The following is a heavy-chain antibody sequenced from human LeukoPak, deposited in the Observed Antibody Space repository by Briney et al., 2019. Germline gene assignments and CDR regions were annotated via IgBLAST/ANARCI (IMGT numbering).Heavy chain of an antibody. CDR1: GLTFNNFA. Sequence: GGSLRLSCAASGLTFNNFAMSWVRQAPGKGLEWLSVTSGDEDSTHYADSVRGHFVISTDNSKNTLFLHMNSLRAEDTAAYYCTIDLMTGFSSGWRFGYWGQGTLVTVSS. J-gene: IGHJ4*02. D-gene: IGHD6-19*01. CDR2: TSGDEDST. CDR3: TIDLMTGFSSGWRFGY. V-gene: IGHV3-23*01.